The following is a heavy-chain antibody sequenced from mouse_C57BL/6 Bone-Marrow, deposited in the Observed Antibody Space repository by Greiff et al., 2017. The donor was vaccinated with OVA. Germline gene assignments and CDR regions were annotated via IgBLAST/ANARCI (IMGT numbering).Heavy chain of an antibody. CDR1: GFTFSDYY. CDR2: ISNGGGST. Sequence: EVQRVESGGGLVQPGGSLKLSCAASGFTFSDYYMYWVRQTPEKRLEWVAYISNGGGSTYYPDTVKGRFTISRDNAKNTLYLQMSRLKSEDTAMYYCERHRDSTYAMDYWGQGTSVTVSS. J-gene: IGHJ4*01. D-gene: IGHD2-5*01. CDR3: ERHRDSTYAMDY. V-gene: IGHV5-12*01.